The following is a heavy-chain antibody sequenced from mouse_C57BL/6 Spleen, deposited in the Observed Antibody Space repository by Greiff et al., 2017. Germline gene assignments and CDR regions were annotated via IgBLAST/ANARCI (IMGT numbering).Heavy chain of an antibody. Sequence: QVQLQQPGAELVMPGASVKLSCKASGYTFTSYWMHWVQQRPGQGLGWIGEIDPSDSYTNYNQKFKGKSTLPGDKSSSTSYMQLSSLISEDTAVYYCARQTAQATCYFDYWGQGTILTVAS. J-gene: IGHJ2*01. CDR2: IDPSDSYT. V-gene: IGHV1-69*01. D-gene: IGHD3-2*02. CDR1: GYTFTSYW. CDR3: ARQTAQATCYFDY.